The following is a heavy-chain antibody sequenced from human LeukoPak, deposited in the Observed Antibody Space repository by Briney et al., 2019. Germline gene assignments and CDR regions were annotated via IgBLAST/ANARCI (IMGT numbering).Heavy chain of an antibody. V-gene: IGHV4-61*02. CDR2: IYTSGST. D-gene: IGHD1-26*01. CDR1: GGSISSGSYY. CDR3: AGVGATGFDP. J-gene: IGHJ5*02. Sequence: SQTLSPTCTVSGGSISSGSYYWSWIRQPAGKGLEWIGRIYTSGSTNYNPSLKSRVTISVDTSKNQFSLKLSSVTAADTAVYYCAGVGATGFDPWGQGTLVTVSS.